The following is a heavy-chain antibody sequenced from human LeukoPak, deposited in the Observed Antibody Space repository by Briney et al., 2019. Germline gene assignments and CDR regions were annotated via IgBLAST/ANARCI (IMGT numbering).Heavy chain of an antibody. CDR2: INLRDGIT. CDR1: GYNFVSYN. CDR3: ARDNTNWSFDY. Sequence: ASVTVSCKASGYNFVSYNMHWVRQAPGQGLEWMGIINLRDGITSYAQKFQGRVTVTGDTSTSTFYMELSSLRFEDTAMYYCARDNTNWSFDYWGQGTLVTVSS. D-gene: IGHD1-1*01. J-gene: IGHJ4*02. V-gene: IGHV1-46*01.